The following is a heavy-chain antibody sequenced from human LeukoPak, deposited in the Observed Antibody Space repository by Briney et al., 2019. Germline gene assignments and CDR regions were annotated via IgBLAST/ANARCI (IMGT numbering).Heavy chain of an antibody. J-gene: IGHJ6*03. CDR2: IKEDGNEK. V-gene: IGHV3-7*01. Sequence: PGGSLRLPCAASGPIFSNFWMNWVRQAPGKGLEWVANIKEDGNEKYYVDSVKGRFTISRDNAKNSLYLQMNSLRAEDTAVYYCARVVAGGGTLYYYYMDVWGKGTTVTVSS. CDR3: ARVVAGGGTLYYYYMDV. CDR1: GPIFSNFW. D-gene: IGHD2-15*01.